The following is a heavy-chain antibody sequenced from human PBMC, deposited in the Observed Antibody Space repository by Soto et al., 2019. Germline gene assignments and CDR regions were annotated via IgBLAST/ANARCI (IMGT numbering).Heavy chain of an antibody. CDR2: IYYSVRT. D-gene: IGHD2-21*02. CDR1: GESISSGSYY. V-gene: IGHV4-39*01. J-gene: IGHJ4*02. Sequence: SETLSLTCIVSGESISSGSYYWGWIRQPPGKGLEWIGSIYYSVRTYYNPSFKSRVTISIDTSKNPFTLKPSSVTATAAAVYSCARQGTTVVTPAYIDDWGQGTLVTVSS. CDR3: ARQGTTVVTPAYIDD.